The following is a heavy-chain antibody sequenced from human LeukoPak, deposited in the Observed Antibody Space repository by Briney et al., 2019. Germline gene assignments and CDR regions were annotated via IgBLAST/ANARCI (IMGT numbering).Heavy chain of an antibody. CDR3: ASENDAFDI. CDR2: ICHSGST. Sequence: SETLSLTCTVSGYSISSGYYWGWIRQPPGKGLEWIGSICHSGSTYYNPSLKSRVTISVDTSKNQFSLKLSSVTAADTAVYYCASENDAFDIWGQGTMVTVSS. V-gene: IGHV4-38-2*02. J-gene: IGHJ3*02. CDR1: GYSISSGYY.